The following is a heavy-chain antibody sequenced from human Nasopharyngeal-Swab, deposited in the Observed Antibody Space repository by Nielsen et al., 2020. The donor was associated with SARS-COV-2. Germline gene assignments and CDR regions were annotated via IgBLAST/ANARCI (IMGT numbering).Heavy chain of an antibody. CDR3: ARDAYYDCWGDYSYGLDV. D-gene: IGHD3-3*01. Sequence: GSLRLSCSVSGYSISSNYCWGWIRQPPGKGLEWIGNIYHSGSTNYNPSLKSRVTISVDTSKNQFSLKLNSVTAADTAVYYCARDAYYDCWGDYSYGLDVWGHGATVTVSS. CDR2: IYHSGST. CDR1: GYSISSNYC. V-gene: IGHV4-38-2*02. J-gene: IGHJ6*02.